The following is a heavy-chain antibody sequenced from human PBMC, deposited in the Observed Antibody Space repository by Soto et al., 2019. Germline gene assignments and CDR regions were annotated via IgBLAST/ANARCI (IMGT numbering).Heavy chain of an antibody. V-gene: IGHV4-39*01. J-gene: IGHJ4*02. CDR2: IYYTGNT. CDR1: GGSISNSNYY. D-gene: IGHD3-22*01. CDR3: ERHSTWLLRSDY. Sequence: QLQLQESGPGLVKPSETLSLTCTVSGGSISNSNYYWGWIRQPPGKGLEWIGSIYYTGNTYYNPSLKSRVTISVDTSKNQFSLKLGSVTASDTAVYFCERHSTWLLRSDYWGQGTLVTVSS.